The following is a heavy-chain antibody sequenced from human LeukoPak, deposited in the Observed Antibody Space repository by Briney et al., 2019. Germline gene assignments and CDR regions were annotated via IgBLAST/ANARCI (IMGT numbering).Heavy chain of an antibody. D-gene: IGHD5-18*01. CDR2: ISYDGSNK. CDR1: GFTFSSYA. V-gene: IGHV3-30-3*01. CDR3: ARDPLGTAMVTDYYYYGMDV. Sequence: GGSLRLSCAASGFTFSSYAMHWVRQAPGKGLEWVAVISYDGSNKYYADSVKGRLTISRDNSKNTLYLQMNSLRAEDTAVYYCARDPLGTAMVTDYYYYGMDVWGQGTTVTVSS. J-gene: IGHJ6*02.